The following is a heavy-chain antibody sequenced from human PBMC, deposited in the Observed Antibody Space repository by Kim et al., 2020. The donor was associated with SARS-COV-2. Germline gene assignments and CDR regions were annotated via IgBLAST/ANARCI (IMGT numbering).Heavy chain of an antibody. J-gene: IGHJ6*03. CDR1: GFTFDDYA. D-gene: IGHD6-13*01. CDR2: ISWNSGSI. V-gene: IGHV3-9*01. CDR3: AKDMGYSSSWYGTSIYPHMDV. Sequence: GGSLRLSCAASGFTFDDYAMHWVRQAPGKGLEWVSGISWNSGSIGYADSVKGRFTISRDNAKNSLYLQMNSLRAEDTALYYCAKDMGYSSSWYGTSIYPHMDVWCTVTTVTVSS.